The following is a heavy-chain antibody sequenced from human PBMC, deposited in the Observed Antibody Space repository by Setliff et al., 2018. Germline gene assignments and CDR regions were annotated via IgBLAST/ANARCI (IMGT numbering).Heavy chain of an antibody. J-gene: IGHJ6*02. Sequence: PGGSLRLSCVASGFTFRNYGMHWVRQAPGKGLEWVALIWNDGSTKFYGDSVKGRFTISRDNSENTLYLQMNSLRAEDTAVYYCARNWATAQHYYYGMDVWGQGTTVTVSS. CDR1: GFTFRNYG. CDR3: ARNWATAQHYYYGMDV. D-gene: IGHD2-21*02. V-gene: IGHV3-33*01. CDR2: IWNDGSTK.